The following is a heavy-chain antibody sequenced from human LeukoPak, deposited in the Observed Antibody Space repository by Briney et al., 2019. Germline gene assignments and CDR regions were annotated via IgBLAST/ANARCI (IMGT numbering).Heavy chain of an antibody. J-gene: IGHJ4*02. CDR1: GFTFSTFA. CDR2: IFPSGGEI. D-gene: IGHD2-8*02. CDR3: ATYRQVLLPFES. Sequence: GGSLRLSCAASGFTFSTFAMIWVRQPTGKGLEWVSSIFPSGGEIHYADSVRGRFTISRDNSKSTLSLQMNSLRAEDTAIYYCATYRQVLLPFESWGQGTLVTVSS. V-gene: IGHV3-23*01.